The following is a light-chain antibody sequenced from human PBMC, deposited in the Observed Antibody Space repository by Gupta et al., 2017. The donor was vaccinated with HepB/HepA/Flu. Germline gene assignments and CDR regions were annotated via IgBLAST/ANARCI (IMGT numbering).Light chain of an antibody. CDR2: EVS. CDR3: SADAGSNSLL. V-gene: IGLV2-8*01. J-gene: IGLJ2*01. CDR1: TRDVGGYNF. Sequence: SPLPQPPSASGPPGPSVTTPCPGPTRDVGGYNFLSWYQQHPGKAPNLMIYEVSKRPTGVPDRFSGSKSGNTASLTFSELQVEEEADYYFSADAGSNSLLFGGGTKLTVL.